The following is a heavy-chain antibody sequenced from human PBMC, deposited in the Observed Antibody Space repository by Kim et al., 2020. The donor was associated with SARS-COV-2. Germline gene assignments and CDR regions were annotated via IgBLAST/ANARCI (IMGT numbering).Heavy chain of an antibody. Sequence: KGRFTISRDNAKHPLYLQMNSLRAEDTALYYCAKYSGYDLDYYYGMDVWGQGTTVTVSS. J-gene: IGHJ6*02. V-gene: IGHV3-9*01. D-gene: IGHD5-12*01. CDR3: AKYSGYDLDYYYGMDV.